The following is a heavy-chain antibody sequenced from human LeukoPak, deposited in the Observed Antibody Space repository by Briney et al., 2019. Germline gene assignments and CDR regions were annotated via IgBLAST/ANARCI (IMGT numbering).Heavy chain of an antibody. CDR1: GFTFSSYS. J-gene: IGHJ4*02. V-gene: IGHV3-7*01. D-gene: IGHD2-21*01. Sequence: GGSLRLSCAASGFTFSSYSMNWVRQAPGKGLEWVAIMHEYGSQIFYGDSVKGRFIISRDNARNSLYLQMNNLRAEDTAVYYCARPRGCGSARCNNFDYWGQGTLVTVSS. CDR2: MHEYGSQI. CDR3: ARPRGCGSARCNNFDY.